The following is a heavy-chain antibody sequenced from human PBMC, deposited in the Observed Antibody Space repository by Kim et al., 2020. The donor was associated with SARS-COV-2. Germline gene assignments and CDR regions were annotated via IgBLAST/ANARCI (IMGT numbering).Heavy chain of an antibody. CDR3: AITTDDILTGYGN. Sequence: SETLSLTCTVSGGSISSSSYYWGWIRQPPGKGLEWIGTMFYRGSTYYNPSLKSRVTISVDPPKNQFSLKLSSVTAADTAVYYCAITTDDILTGYGNWGQGTLVTVSS. D-gene: IGHD3-9*01. V-gene: IGHV4-39*01. CDR1: GGSISSSSYY. J-gene: IGHJ1*01. CDR2: MFYRGST.